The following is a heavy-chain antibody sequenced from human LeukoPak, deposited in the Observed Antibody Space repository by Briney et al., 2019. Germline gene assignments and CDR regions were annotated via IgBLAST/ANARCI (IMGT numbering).Heavy chain of an antibody. CDR2: IYTNGRRT. Sequence: GGSLRLSCEASGFTFSSYWMHWVRQGPGKGLVWVSRIYTNGRRTDYADSVKGRFTISRDNTKNTLYLQMNSLRAEDTAVYYCVRDGAGFDPWGQGTLVTVSS. CDR1: GFTFSSYW. J-gene: IGHJ5*02. CDR3: VRDGAGFDP. V-gene: IGHV3-74*01. D-gene: IGHD3-16*01.